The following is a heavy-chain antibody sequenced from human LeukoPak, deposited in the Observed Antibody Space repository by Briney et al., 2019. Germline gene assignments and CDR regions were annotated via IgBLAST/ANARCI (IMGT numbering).Heavy chain of an antibody. CDR1: GFTFSSYS. CDR2: ISSSSYI. CDR3: ARDGYSGGWYGNWFDP. V-gene: IGHV3-21*01. D-gene: IGHD6-19*01. Sequence: PGGSLRLSCAASGFTFSSYSMNWVRQAPGKGLEWVSSISSSSYIYYADSVKGRFTISRDNAKNSLYLQMNSLRAEDTAVYYCARDGYSGGWYGNWFDPWGQGTLVTVSS. J-gene: IGHJ5*02.